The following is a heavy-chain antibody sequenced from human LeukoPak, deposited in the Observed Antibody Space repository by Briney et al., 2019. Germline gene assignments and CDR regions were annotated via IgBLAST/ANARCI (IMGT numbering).Heavy chain of an antibody. J-gene: IGHJ4*02. D-gene: IGHD2-2*01. Sequence: GGSLRLSCTVSGFIFEDYAMHWVRQVPGKGLEWVSSITSNSGYVAYADSVKGRFSISRDNAKNSLYLQMNSLRTEDMAVYYCVQDSYAISSSGSTFASWGQGTLVTVSS. CDR1: GFIFEDYA. V-gene: IGHV3-9*03. CDR2: ITSNSGYV. CDR3: VQDSYAISSSGSTFAS.